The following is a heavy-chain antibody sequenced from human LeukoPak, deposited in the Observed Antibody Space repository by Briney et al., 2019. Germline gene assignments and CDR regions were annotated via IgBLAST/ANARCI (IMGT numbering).Heavy chain of an antibody. J-gene: IGHJ5*02. V-gene: IGHV3-48*01. CDR3: AKDPHGSDWFDP. CDR2: ISSSSSTI. Sequence: GGSLRLSCAASGFTFSSYSMNWVRQAPGKGLEWVSYISSSSSTIYYADSVKGRFTISRDNSKNTLYLQMNSLRAEDTAVYYCAKDPHGSDWFDPWGQGTLVTVSS. D-gene: IGHD3-10*01. CDR1: GFTFSSYS.